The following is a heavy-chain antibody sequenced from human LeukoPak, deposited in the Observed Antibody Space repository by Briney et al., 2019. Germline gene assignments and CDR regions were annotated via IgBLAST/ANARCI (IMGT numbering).Heavy chain of an antibody. CDR3: AKDSGYYYEIFDY. CDR2: IWYDGSNK. CDR1: GFTFSSYG. Sequence: GGSLRLSCAASGFTFSSYGMHWVRQAPGKGLEWVALIWYDGSNKYYTDSVKGRLTISRDNSKNTLYLQMNSLRAEDTAVYYCAKDSGYYYEIFDYWGQGTLVTVSS. J-gene: IGHJ4*02. D-gene: IGHD3-22*01. V-gene: IGHV3-33*06.